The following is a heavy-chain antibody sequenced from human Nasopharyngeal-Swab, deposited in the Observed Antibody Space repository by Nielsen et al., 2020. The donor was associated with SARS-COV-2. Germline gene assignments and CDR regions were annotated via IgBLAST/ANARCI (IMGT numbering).Heavy chain of an antibody. CDR3: VKDLLRYCRVCPCNTDSYGMDV. CDR2: INPTRGAT. J-gene: IGHJ6*02. Sequence: ASVKVSCKASGYTFSDYYMHWVRQAPGQGPEWMGWINPTRGATDYAQKFQGRVTMTRDTSTNTIYMELSRLGPDDTAVYYCVKDLLRYCRVCPCNTDSYGMDVWGQGTTVTVSS. D-gene: IGHD2-15*01. V-gene: IGHV1-2*02. CDR1: GYTFSDYY.